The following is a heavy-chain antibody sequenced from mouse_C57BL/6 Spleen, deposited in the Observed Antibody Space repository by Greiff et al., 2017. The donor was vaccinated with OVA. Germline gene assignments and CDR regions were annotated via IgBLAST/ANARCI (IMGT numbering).Heavy chain of an antibody. CDR2: IYPGSGST. V-gene: IGHV1-55*01. D-gene: IGHD1-1*01. J-gene: IGHJ4*01. Sequence: QVQLKQPGAELVKPGASVKMSCKASGYTFTSYWITWVKQRPGQGLEWIGDIYPGSGSTNYNEKFKSKATLTVDTSSSTAYMQLSSLTSEDSAVYYCARSTVVAGAMDYWGQGTSVTVSS. CDR3: ARSTVVAGAMDY. CDR1: GYTFTSYW.